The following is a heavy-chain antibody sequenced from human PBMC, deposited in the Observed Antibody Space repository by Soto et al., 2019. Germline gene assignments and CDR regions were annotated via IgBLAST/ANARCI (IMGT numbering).Heavy chain of an antibody. Sequence: PSETLSLTCAVSGGSISSGGYSWSWIRQPPGKGLEWIGYIYHSGSTYYNPSLKSRVTISVDRSKNQFSLKLSSVTAADTAVYYCARYGSDGDSFDYWGQGTLVTVSS. CDR3: ARYGSDGDSFDY. V-gene: IGHV4-30-2*01. D-gene: IGHD4-17*01. J-gene: IGHJ4*02. CDR2: IYHSGST. CDR1: GGSISSGGYS.